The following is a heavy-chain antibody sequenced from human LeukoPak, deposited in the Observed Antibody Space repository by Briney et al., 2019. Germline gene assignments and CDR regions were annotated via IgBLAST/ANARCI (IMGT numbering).Heavy chain of an antibody. CDR2: INSDGSST. D-gene: IGHD3-22*01. V-gene: IGHV3-74*01. CDR1: GFTFSSYW. Sequence: GGSLRLSCAASGFTFSSYWMHWVRQAPGKGLVWVSRINSDGSSTSYADSVKGRFTISRDNAKNTLYLQMNSLRAEDTAVYYCAREGYDCNGLYKTELWGQGNLVPVFS. J-gene: IGHJ1*01. CDR3: AREGYDCNGLYKTEL.